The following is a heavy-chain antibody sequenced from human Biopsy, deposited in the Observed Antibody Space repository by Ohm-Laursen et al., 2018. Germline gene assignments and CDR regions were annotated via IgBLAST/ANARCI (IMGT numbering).Heavy chain of an antibody. V-gene: IGHV4-59*01. D-gene: IGHD2-21*02. CDR1: GGSMSSYY. CDR2: IYNSGTT. Sequence: SETLSLTCIVSGGSMSSYYWTWIRQPPGKGLEWIGYIYNSGTTDYSPSLKSRVTISIDKSKNQFFLKLSSVTAEDTAVYYCARDDAVTVIRGLYYWGQGALVTVSS. CDR3: ARDDAVTVIRGLYY. J-gene: IGHJ4*02.